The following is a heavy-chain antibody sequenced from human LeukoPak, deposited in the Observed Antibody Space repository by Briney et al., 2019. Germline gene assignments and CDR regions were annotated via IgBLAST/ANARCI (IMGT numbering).Heavy chain of an antibody. Sequence: GGSLRLSCAASGFTFSSYAMSWVRQAPGKGLEWVSSIDASGGSTYYADSVRGRFTISRDNSKNTLSLQMSSLRAEDTAVYYCAKARTPYNSGFDYWGQGTLVAVSS. CDR2: IDASGGST. V-gene: IGHV3-23*01. CDR1: GFTFSSYA. J-gene: IGHJ4*02. CDR3: AKARTPYNSGFDY. D-gene: IGHD6-19*01.